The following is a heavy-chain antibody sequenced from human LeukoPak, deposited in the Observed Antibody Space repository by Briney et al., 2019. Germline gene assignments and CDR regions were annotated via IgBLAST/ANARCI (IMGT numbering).Heavy chain of an antibody. Sequence: AGSLTLSCAASGFTFSSYWMTWVRQAPGKGREWVANINPGGSENYYVDSVKGRFTISRDNAKNSLYLQMNSLRAEDTALYSCARDRSHSGFWGQGTLVTVSS. CDR2: INPGGSEN. CDR1: GFTFSSYW. J-gene: IGHJ4*02. D-gene: IGHD6-6*01. CDR3: ARDRSHSGF. V-gene: IGHV3-7*01.